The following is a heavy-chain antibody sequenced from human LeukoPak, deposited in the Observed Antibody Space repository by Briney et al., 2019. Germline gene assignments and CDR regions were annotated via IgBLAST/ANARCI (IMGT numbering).Heavy chain of an antibody. Sequence: SETLSLTCTVSGGSISSYYWSWIRQPAGKGLEWIGRIYTSGSTNYNSSLKSRVTMSVDTSKNQFSLKLSSVTAADTAVYYCARGSVDTAMVDYWGQGTLVTVSS. V-gene: IGHV4-4*07. CDR1: GGSISSYY. J-gene: IGHJ4*02. D-gene: IGHD5-18*01. CDR2: IYTSGST. CDR3: ARGSVDTAMVDY.